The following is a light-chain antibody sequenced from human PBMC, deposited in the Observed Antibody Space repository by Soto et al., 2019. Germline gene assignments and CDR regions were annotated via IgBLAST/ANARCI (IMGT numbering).Light chain of an antibody. CDR3: TSSTSGSLYV. Sequence: QSALTQAASVSGSPGQSSTISCTGTSSDVGGYNYVSWYQQFPGKVPKLLIYNVSNRPSGVSNRFSGSKSGHTASLTISGLQAEDEADYFCTSSTSGSLYVCGTGTKVTVL. J-gene: IGLJ1*01. CDR1: SSDVGGYNY. V-gene: IGLV2-14*01. CDR2: NVS.